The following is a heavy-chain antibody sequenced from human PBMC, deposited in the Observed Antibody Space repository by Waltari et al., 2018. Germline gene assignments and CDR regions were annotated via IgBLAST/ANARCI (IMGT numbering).Heavy chain of an antibody. CDR1: GFTFSSYA. Sequence: EVQLLESGGGLVQPGGSLRLSCAASGFTFSSYAMSWVRQAPGKGLEWVSAISGSGGSTYYADSVKGRFTISRDKSKNTLYLQMNSLRAEDTAVYYCARDGYNPEYFDYWGQGTLVTVSS. CDR3: ARDGYNPEYFDY. D-gene: IGHD5-12*01. CDR2: ISGSGGST. V-gene: IGHV3-23*01. J-gene: IGHJ4*02.